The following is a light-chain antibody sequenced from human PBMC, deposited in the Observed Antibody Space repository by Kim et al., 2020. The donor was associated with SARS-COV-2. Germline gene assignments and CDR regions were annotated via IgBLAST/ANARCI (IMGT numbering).Light chain of an antibody. CDR1: SLRCYY. Sequence: ALGQTVRITCQGDSLRCYYASCHQQKPVQAPVLVFYGKNNRPSGIPDRFSGSYSGNTASLTITAAQAEDEADYYCNSRESSANHWMFGGGTQLTVL. J-gene: IGLJ3*02. CDR2: GKN. V-gene: IGLV3-19*01. CDR3: NSRESSANHWM.